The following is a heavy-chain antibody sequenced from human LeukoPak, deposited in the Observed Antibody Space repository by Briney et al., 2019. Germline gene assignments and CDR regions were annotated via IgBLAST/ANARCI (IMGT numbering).Heavy chain of an antibody. J-gene: IGHJ4*02. Sequence: SETLSLTCAVYGGSFSSYYWSWIRQPPGKGLEWIGYIYYSGSTNYNPSLKSRVTISVDTSKNQFSLKLSSVTAADTAVYYCARVGIAAAAPSFDYWGQGTLVTVSS. CDR1: GGSFSSYY. D-gene: IGHD6-13*01. CDR3: ARVGIAAAAPSFDY. CDR2: IYYSGST. V-gene: IGHV4-59*01.